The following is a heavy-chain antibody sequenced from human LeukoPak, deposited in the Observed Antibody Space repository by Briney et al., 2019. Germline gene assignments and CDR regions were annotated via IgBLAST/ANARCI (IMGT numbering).Heavy chain of an antibody. CDR3: ARAHNWKYGTFDY. J-gene: IGHJ4*02. CDR1: GFTFSSYS. Sequence: PGGSLRLSCAASGFTFSSYSMNWVRQAPGKGLEWVSCISSSSSYIYYADSVKGRFTISRDNAKNSLYLQMNSLRVEDTAVYYYARAHNWKYGTFDYWGQGTLVTVSS. D-gene: IGHD1-7*01. V-gene: IGHV3-21*01. CDR2: ISSSSSYI.